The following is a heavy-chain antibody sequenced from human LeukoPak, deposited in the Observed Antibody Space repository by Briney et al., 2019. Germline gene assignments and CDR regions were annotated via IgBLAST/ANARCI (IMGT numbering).Heavy chain of an antibody. CDR1: GGTFSSYA. V-gene: IGHV1-69*13. D-gene: IGHD6-19*01. CDR3: ARDLGYSSGWYQAYY. Sequence: ASVKLSCKASGGTFSSYAISWVPQAPGQGLEWMGGIIPIFGTANYAQKFQGRVTITADESTSTAYMELSSLRSEDTAVYYCARDLGYSSGWYQAYYWGQGTLVTVSS. J-gene: IGHJ4*02. CDR2: IIPIFGTA.